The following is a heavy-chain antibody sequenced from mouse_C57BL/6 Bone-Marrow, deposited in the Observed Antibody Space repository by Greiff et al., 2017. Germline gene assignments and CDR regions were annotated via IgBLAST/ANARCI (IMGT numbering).Heavy chain of an antibody. CDR3: ARAPPYYYGSSYGWYFDV. V-gene: IGHV1-63*01. Sequence: VQLQQSGAELVRPGTSVKMSCKASGYTFTNYWIGWAKQRPGHGLEWIGDIYPGGGYTNYNEKFKGKATLTADKYSSTAYMQFSSLTSEDSAIYYCARAPPYYYGSSYGWYFDVWGTGTTVTVSS. CDR1: GYTFTNYW. CDR2: IYPGGGYT. J-gene: IGHJ1*03. D-gene: IGHD1-1*01.